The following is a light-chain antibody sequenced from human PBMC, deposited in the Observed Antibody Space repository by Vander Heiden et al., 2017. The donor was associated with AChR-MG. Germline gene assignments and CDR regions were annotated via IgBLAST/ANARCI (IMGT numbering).Light chain of an antibody. CDR3: QSYDSSLSGWV. V-gene: IGLV1-40*01. Sequence: VLTQPPSVSRAPGQRVTISCTGSSANIGAGYDVHWYQQLPGTAPKLLIYGNSNRPSGVPDRFSGSKSGTSASLAITGLQAEEEADYYCQSYDSSLSGWVFGGGTKLTVL. J-gene: IGLJ3*02. CDR1: SANIGAGYD. CDR2: GNS.